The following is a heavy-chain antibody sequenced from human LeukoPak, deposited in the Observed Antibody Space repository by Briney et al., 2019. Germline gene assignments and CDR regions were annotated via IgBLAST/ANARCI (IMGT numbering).Heavy chain of an antibody. J-gene: IGHJ3*02. D-gene: IGHD1-26*01. CDR1: GGSVSSGSYY. Sequence: ETWSLTCTVSGGSVSSGSYYWSGIRQAPGKGLEWIGYVYYSGSTNYNPSLNSRATISVDTSKNQFSLKLSSVTAADTAVYYCAREPQWELPHCSAFDIGGPETLATVSS. CDR3: AREPQWELPHCSAFDI. V-gene: IGHV4-61*01. CDR2: VYYSGST.